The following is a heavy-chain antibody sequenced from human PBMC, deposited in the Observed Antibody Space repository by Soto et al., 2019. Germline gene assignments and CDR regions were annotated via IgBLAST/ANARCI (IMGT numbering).Heavy chain of an antibody. V-gene: IGHV4-34*01. J-gene: IGHJ4*02. D-gene: IGHD1-26*01. CDR2: INHSGST. Sequence: LFLTGAVYGGSFSGYYWSWSRQAPGKGLEGIGEINHSGSTNYNPSLKSRVTISVDTSKNQFSLKLSSVTAADTAVYYCARSEYSGSSYWGQGTLVTVSS. CDR1: GGSFSGYY. CDR3: ARSEYSGSSY.